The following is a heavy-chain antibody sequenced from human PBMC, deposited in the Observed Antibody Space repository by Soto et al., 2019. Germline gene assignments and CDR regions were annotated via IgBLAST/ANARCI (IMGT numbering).Heavy chain of an antibody. V-gene: IGHV3-33*01. Sequence: GGSLRLSCAASGFSFSDYVMHWVRQAPGKGLDWVAVMWYHGRDLFYADSVKGRFTISRDNSKNTLYLQMNSLRAEDTAVYYCARDQGGQSGNFIFDTWGQGTLVTRLL. CDR2: MWYHGRDL. CDR3: ARDQGGQSGNFIFDT. J-gene: IGHJ4*02. CDR1: GFSFSDYV. D-gene: IGHD3-16*01.